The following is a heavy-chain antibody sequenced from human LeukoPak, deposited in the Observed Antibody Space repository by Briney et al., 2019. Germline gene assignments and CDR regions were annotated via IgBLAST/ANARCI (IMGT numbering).Heavy chain of an antibody. V-gene: IGHV3-21*01. J-gene: IGHJ4*02. CDR1: GFTFSSYS. CDR3: ARAFGVAAALGPYYFDY. Sequence: GGSLRLSCAASGFTFSSYSMNWVRQAPGKGLEWVSSISSSSSYIYYADSVKGRFIISRDNAKNSLYLQMNSLRAEDTAVDYCARAFGVAAALGPYYFDYWGQGTLVTVSS. CDR2: ISSSSSYI. D-gene: IGHD6-13*01.